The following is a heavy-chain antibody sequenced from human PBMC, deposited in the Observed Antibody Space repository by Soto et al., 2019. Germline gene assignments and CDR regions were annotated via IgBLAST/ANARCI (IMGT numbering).Heavy chain of an antibody. CDR3: ARDGSIAVAGTGRTPYWFDP. CDR2: ISYDGSNK. V-gene: IGHV3-30-3*01. D-gene: IGHD6-19*01. J-gene: IGHJ5*02. Sequence: PGGSLRLSCAASGFTFSSYAMHWVRQAPGKGLEWVAVISYDGSNKYYADSVKGRFTISRDNSKNTLYLQMNSLRAEDTAVYYCARDGSIAVAGTGRTPYWFDPWGQGTLVTVSS. CDR1: GFTFSSYA.